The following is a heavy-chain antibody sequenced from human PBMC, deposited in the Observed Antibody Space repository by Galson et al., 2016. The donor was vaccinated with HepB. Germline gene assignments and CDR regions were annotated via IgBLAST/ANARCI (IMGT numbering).Heavy chain of an antibody. CDR2: ISSNGDFI. J-gene: IGHJ2*01. D-gene: IGHD2-2*01. CDR3: ARDNSHCGRTSCIPTYRYFDL. Sequence: GLEWLSSISSNGDFINYADSVKGRFTISRDNADNSLFLHMSSLRAEDTAIYYCARDNSHCGRTSCIPTYRYFDLWGRGTLVTVSS. V-gene: IGHV3-21*01.